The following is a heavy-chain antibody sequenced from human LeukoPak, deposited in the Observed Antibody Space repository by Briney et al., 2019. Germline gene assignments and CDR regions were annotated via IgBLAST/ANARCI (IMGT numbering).Heavy chain of an antibody. CDR1: GGSISGYY. J-gene: IGHJ4*02. Sequence: SETLSLTCAVSGGSISGYYWSWIRQPPGKGLEWIGFIHYSGSTNYNPSLKSRVTISVDTSKNQFSLKLSSLTAADTAVYYCARYGSGSYHFDYWGQGTLVTVSS. V-gene: IGHV4-59*01. CDR3: ARYGSGSYHFDY. D-gene: IGHD3-10*01. CDR2: IHYSGST.